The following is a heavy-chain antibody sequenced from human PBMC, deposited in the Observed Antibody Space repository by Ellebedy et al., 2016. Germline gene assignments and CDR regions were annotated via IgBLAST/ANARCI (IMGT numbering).Heavy chain of an antibody. Sequence: GESLKISXAASGFTFSSYAMSWVRQAPGKGLEWVSAISGSGGSTYYADSVKGRFTISRDNSKNTLYLQMNSLRAEDTAVYYCARIPRGYSYGQAPGYWGQGTLVTVSS. V-gene: IGHV3-23*01. CDR3: ARIPRGYSYGQAPGY. J-gene: IGHJ4*02. CDR1: GFTFSSYA. D-gene: IGHD5-18*01. CDR2: ISGSGGST.